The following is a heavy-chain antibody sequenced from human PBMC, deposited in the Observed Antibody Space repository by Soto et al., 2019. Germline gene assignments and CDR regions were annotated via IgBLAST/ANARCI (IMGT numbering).Heavy chain of an antibody. J-gene: IGHJ1*01. V-gene: IGHV4-4*07. CDR3: ARESGEHWTSAAH. D-gene: IGHD1-1*01. Sequence: QVQQLESGPGLVKPWDTLSLTCTVSGAYVSDFSWSWIRQPAGKGLEWIGRITVNGITQYTPSFRSRVMMAMDTSRYLFALNLQSATAADTALYYCARESGEHWTSAAHWGQGTLVTVSS. CDR1: GAYVSDFS. CDR2: ITVNGIT.